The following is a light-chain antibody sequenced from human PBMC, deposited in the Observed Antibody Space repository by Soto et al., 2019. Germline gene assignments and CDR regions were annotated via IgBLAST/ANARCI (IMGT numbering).Light chain of an antibody. CDR2: GAS. J-gene: IGKJ1*01. Sequence: EIVMTQSPATLSVSPGERATLSCRASHSVSSNLAWYQQKPGQAPRLLIYGASTRATGIPARFSGSGSGTEFTLTISSLQSEDFAVYYCQQYNTWPETFGQGTKVEI. V-gene: IGKV3-15*01. CDR1: HSVSSN. CDR3: QQYNTWPET.